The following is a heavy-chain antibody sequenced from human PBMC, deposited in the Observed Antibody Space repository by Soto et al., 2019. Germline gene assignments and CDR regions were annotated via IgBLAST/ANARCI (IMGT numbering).Heavy chain of an antibody. CDR1: GFTFTSYN. CDR3: ARRIAPTVSALGY. J-gene: IGHJ4*02. CDR2: ISEDGGTE. D-gene: IGHD4-4*01. V-gene: IGHV3-30-3*01. Sequence: GGSLRLSCTASGFTFTSYNFHWVRQAPGKGLEWVAVISEDGGTEYFADSVRGRFLISKDTSKNTVYLQMNGLRPEDTGIYFCARRIAPTVSALGYWGQGTLVTVSS.